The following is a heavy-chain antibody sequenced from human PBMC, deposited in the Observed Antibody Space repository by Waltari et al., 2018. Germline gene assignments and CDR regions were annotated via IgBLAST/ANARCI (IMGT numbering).Heavy chain of an antibody. J-gene: IGHJ4*02. CDR3: AKDGPITMTATSGDYFDL. CDR2: VSSSGAST. D-gene: IGHD2-21*02. V-gene: IGHV3-23*01. Sequence: EVQLLESGGDLIQPGGSLRLSCEASGFTFSNHAMSWVRKAPGKGLEWVSGVSSSGASTYYADSVKGRFTISRDNSKNTLYLQMSSLRADDTAIYYCAKDGPITMTATSGDYFDLWGQGTLVTVSS. CDR1: GFTFSNHA.